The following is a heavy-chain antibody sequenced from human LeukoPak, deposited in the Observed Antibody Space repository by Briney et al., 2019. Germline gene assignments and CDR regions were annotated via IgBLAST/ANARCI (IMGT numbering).Heavy chain of an antibody. CDR1: GFTFSSYN. D-gene: IGHD3-22*01. V-gene: IGHV3-48*01. CDR3: AREGYYDSSGYYDY. Sequence: GGSLRLSCAASGFTFSSYNMNWIRQAPGKGLEWVSYISSSSSAKYYADSVKGRFTISRDNAKNSLYLQMNSLRAEDTAVYYCAREGYYDSSGYYDYWGQGTLVTVSS. J-gene: IGHJ4*02. CDR2: ISSSSSAK.